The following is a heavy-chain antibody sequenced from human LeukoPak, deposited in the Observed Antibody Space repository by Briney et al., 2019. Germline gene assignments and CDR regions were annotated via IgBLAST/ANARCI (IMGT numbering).Heavy chain of an antibody. J-gene: IGHJ4*02. D-gene: IGHD3-3*01. V-gene: IGHV3-23*01. CDR1: GFTISSDA. Sequence: GASLSLSCAASGFTISSDAMRGCRQPPPERVEEGSGSSGSGGSTYYADSVKSRFTISRDNSKNTLYLQMNSLRAEDTAVYYCAKVDYDFWSGLYYFDYWGQGTLVTVSS. CDR2: SSGSGGST. CDR3: AKVDYDFWSGLYYFDY.